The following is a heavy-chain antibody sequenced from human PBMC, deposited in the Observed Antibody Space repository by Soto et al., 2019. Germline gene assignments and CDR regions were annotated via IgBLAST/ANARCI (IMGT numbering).Heavy chain of an antibody. J-gene: IGHJ4*02. CDR2: LSDSGGSI. D-gene: IGHD6-13*01. Sequence: GGSLRLSCTASGFTFSSHAMTWVRQAPGKGLEWVSGLSDSGGSIYYADSVKGRFTIFRDNSMNTLYLQMNTLRAEDTAVYYCAKVSSSWYAGIFDLWGQGTLVTVSS. V-gene: IGHV3-23*01. CDR1: GFTFSSHA. CDR3: AKVSSSWYAGIFDL.